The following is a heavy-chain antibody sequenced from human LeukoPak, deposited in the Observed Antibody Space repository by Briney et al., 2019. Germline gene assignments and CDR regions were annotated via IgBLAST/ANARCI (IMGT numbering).Heavy chain of an antibody. CDR2: INRSSSTI. D-gene: IGHD3-3*01. CDR3: AREGLVEYYDFWSGYSKPTHFDC. CDR1: GFTFSSYN. Sequence: GGTMRLSCAASGFTFSSYNMNWVRQAPGKGLEWVSYINRSSSTIYYADSVKGRFTISRDTAKNSLYLQMNSLRAEDTAVYYCAREGLVEYYDFWSGYSKPTHFDCWGQGTLVTVSS. V-gene: IGHV3-48*01. J-gene: IGHJ4*02.